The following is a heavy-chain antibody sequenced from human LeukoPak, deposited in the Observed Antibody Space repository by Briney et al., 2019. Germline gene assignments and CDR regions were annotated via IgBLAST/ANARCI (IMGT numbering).Heavy chain of an antibody. Sequence: SETLSLTCTVSGGSISSYYWSWIRQPPGKGLEWIGYIYYSGSTNYNPSLKSRVTISVDTSKNQFSLKLSSVTAADTAVYYCARGGGSYLLGQNYWGQGTLVTVSS. CDR2: IYYSGST. CDR1: GGSISSYY. CDR3: ARGGGSYLLGQNY. J-gene: IGHJ4*02. V-gene: IGHV4-59*01. D-gene: IGHD1-26*01.